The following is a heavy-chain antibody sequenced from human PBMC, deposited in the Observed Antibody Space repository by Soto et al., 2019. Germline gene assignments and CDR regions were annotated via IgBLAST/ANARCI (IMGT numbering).Heavy chain of an antibody. D-gene: IGHD3-10*01. CDR1: GYTFTSYG. CDR3: AREMVRGVGSDY. CDR2: ISTYNGNT. J-gene: IGHJ4*02. V-gene: IGHV1-18*01. Sequence: QVQLVQSGAEVKKPGASVKVSCKASGYTFTSYGISWVRQAPGHGLEWMGWISTYNGNTKYAQKLQGRVTMTTDTSPSTSYMEMTSMRSDDTAVVYCAREMVRGVGSDYWGQGTLVTVSS.